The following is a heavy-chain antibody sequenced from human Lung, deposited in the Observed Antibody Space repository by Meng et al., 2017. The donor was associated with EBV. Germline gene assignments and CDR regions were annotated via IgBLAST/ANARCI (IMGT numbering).Heavy chain of an antibody. Sequence: VALQQSGPVLVKPSQPLSLTCVISGDSGSSSSAAWTWIRQSPSRGLEWLGRTYYRSKWYNDYAVFVKSRITINPDTSKNQFSLQLNSVTPEDTAVYYCARGATSVFDLWGRGTLVTVSS. CDR2: TYYRSKWYN. V-gene: IGHV6-1*01. CDR3: ARGATSVFDL. CDR1: GDSGSSSSAA. J-gene: IGHJ2*01.